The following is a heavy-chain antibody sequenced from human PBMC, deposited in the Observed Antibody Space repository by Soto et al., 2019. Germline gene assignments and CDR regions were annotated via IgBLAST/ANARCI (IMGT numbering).Heavy chain of an antibody. J-gene: IGHJ4*02. Sequence: QITLKESGPTLVKPTQTLTLTCTFSGFSLTTDRVGVGWIRQPPGEALEWLAVIYWDDSKTYRPSLESRLTITKDTSNNQVALTMTNMDSLDTATYYCAHAYGGMSLYWGQGTLVTVSS. CDR3: AHAYGGMSLY. CDR1: GFSLTTDRVG. D-gene: IGHD1-26*01. V-gene: IGHV2-5*02. CDR2: IYWDDSK.